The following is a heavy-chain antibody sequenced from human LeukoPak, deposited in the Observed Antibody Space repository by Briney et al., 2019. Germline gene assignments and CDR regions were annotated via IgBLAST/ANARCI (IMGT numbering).Heavy chain of an antibody. CDR1: GGSISSNY. CDR3: ARSASSTSRSAFDI. V-gene: IGHV4-59*13. J-gene: IGHJ3*02. CDR2: CHYSGNT. Sequence: KASETLSLTCTISGGSISSNYWSWIRQPPGKGREWIGYCHYSGNTNYNPSLKSRATISEDMSKNQFSLTLNSVTAADTAVYYCARSASSTSRSAFDIWGQGTRVTASS.